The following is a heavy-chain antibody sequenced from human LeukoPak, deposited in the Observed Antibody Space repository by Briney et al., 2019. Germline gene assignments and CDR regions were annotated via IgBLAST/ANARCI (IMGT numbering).Heavy chain of an antibody. J-gene: IGHJ4*02. CDR1: GGTFSSYG. CDR3: ARDLVKRPYYYGSGSYPDY. D-gene: IGHD3-10*01. V-gene: IGHV1-18*01. Sequence: GASVKVSCKASGGTFSSYGISWVRQAPGQGLEWMGWISAYNGNTNYAQKLQGRVTMTTDTSTSTAYMELRSLRSDDTAVYYCARDLVKRPYYYGSGSYPDYWGQGTLVTVSS. CDR2: ISAYNGNT.